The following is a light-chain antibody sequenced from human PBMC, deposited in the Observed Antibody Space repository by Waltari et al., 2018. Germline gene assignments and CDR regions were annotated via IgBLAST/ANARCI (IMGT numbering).Light chain of an antibody. V-gene: IGLV1-51*02. J-gene: IGLJ3*02. CDR1: NPNCGNDY. Sequence: QSVLTQPPSVSAAPAQTATISCSGRNPNCGNDYVSWYQQLPGTAPKLLIYETDKRPSVIPDRFSGSKSGTSATLAITGLQSGDEANYYCGTWDNSLSGGVFGGGTWLTVL. CDR2: ETD. CDR3: GTWDNSLSGGV.